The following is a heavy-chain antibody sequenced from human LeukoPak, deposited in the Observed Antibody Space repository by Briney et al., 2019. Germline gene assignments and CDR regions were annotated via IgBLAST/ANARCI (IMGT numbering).Heavy chain of an antibody. D-gene: IGHD3-22*01. Sequence: GGSRRLSCAASGFTLSSYVMSWVRQAQGKGLEWVSAISGSLGSTYYADSVKGRFTISRDHSKNTPYLQMNSLRAGDTAVYYFTLLLPDDFDVWGQGAMLTVSS. CDR2: ISGSLGST. V-gene: IGHV3-23*01. CDR3: TLLLPDDFDV. CDR1: GFTLSSYV. J-gene: IGHJ3*01.